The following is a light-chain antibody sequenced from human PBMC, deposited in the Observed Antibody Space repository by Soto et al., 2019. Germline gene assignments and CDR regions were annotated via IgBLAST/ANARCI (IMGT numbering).Light chain of an antibody. J-gene: IGKJ1*01. Sequence: EMGLTQSPASLSFSLGERATLSCRASQSVSSSYLAWYQQKPGQAPRLLIYGASSRATGIPARFSGSGSGADFTLTISSLEPEDFAAYYCQQYRSSATFGQGTKVDI. V-gene: IGKV3-20*01. CDR1: QSVSSSY. CDR2: GAS. CDR3: QQYRSSAT.